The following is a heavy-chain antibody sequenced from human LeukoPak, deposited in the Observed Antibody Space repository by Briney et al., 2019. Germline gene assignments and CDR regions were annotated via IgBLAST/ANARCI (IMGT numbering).Heavy chain of an antibody. Sequence: GASVKVSCKASGYTFTGYYMHWVRQATGKGLEWMGWMNPNSGNTGYAQKFQGRVTMTRNTSISTAYMELSSLRSEDTAVYYCARGLINRSGWYVHYRIFDYWGQGTLVTVSS. V-gene: IGHV1-8*02. CDR3: ARGLINRSGWYVHYRIFDY. D-gene: IGHD6-19*01. CDR2: MNPNSGNT. CDR1: GYTFTGYY. J-gene: IGHJ4*02.